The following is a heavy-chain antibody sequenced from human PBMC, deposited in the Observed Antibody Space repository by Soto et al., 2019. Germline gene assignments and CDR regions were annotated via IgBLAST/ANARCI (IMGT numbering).Heavy chain of an antibody. Sequence: EVKLLESGGGLAQPGGSLRLSCVGSGFTFDSYAISWVRQAPGKGLQWISAISGNGAGTDYAHSVKGRFTISRDNSKNAVHLQMNSLRAADTALYYCAKDTVGGYSFWSGYYSDGVDVWGQGTMVTVSS. CDR2: ISGNGAGT. CDR1: GFTFDSYA. V-gene: IGHV3-23*01. D-gene: IGHD3-3*01. CDR3: AKDTVGGYSFWSGYYSDGVDV. J-gene: IGHJ3*01.